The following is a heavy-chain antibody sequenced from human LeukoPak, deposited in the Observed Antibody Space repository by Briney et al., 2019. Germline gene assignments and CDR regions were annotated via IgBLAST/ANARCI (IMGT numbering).Heavy chain of an antibody. CDR3: AIRDGYEEFDY. J-gene: IGHJ4*02. D-gene: IGHD5-24*01. V-gene: IGHV1-18*01. CDR1: GYTFTNYG. Sequence: ASVKVSCKASGYTFTNYGISWVRQGPGQGLEWMGIINPSDGSTTYAQKFQGRVTMTTDTSTSTAYMELRSLRSDDTAVYYCAIRDGYEEFDYWGQGTLVTVSS. CDR2: INPSDGST.